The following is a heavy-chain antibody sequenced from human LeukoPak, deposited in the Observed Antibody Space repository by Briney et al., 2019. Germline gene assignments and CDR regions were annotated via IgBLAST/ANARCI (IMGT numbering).Heavy chain of an antibody. Sequence: GRSLRLSCAASGFTFSSYAMHWVRQAPGKGLEWVAVISYDGSNKYYADSVKGRFTISRDNSKNTLYLQMNSLRAEDTAVYYCARGYCSSTSCYPYYMDVWGKGTTASDSS. CDR2: ISYDGSNK. D-gene: IGHD2-2*01. V-gene: IGHV3-30*01. J-gene: IGHJ6*03. CDR1: GFTFSSYA. CDR3: ARGYCSSTSCYPYYMDV.